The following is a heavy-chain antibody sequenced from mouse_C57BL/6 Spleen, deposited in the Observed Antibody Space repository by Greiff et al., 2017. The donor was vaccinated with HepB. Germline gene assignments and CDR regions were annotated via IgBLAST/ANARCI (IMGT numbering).Heavy chain of an antibody. D-gene: IGHD1-1*01. V-gene: IGHV7-3*01. Sequence: EVQLQESGGGLVQPGGSLSLSCAASGFTFTDYYMSWVRQPPGKALEWLGFIRNKANGYTTEYSASVKGRFTISRDNSQSILYLQMNALRAEDSATYYCARYYYEGAMDYWGQGTSVTVSS. CDR2: IRNKANGYTT. J-gene: IGHJ4*01. CDR1: GFTFTDYY. CDR3: ARYYYEGAMDY.